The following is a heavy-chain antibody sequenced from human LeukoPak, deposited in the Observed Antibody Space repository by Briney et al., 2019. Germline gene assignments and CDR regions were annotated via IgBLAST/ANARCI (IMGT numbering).Heavy chain of an antibody. V-gene: IGHV3-30-3*01. J-gene: IGHJ4*02. CDR3: ARGYGDYFDY. D-gene: IGHD4-17*01. CDR1: GFTFSSYA. Sequence: GGSLRLSCVASGFTFSSYAMHWVRQAPGKGLEWVAVISYDGSNKYYADSVKGRFTISRDNSKNTLYLQMNSLRAEDTAVYYCARGYGDYFDYWGQGTLVTVSS. CDR2: ISYDGSNK.